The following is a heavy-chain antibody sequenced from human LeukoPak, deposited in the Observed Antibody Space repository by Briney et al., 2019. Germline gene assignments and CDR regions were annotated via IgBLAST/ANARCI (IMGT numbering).Heavy chain of an antibody. CDR2: IYYSGST. J-gene: IGHJ6*04. V-gene: IGHV4-59*01. Sequence: PSETLSLTCTVSGGSISSYYWSWIRQPPGKGLEWIGYIYYSGSTNYNPSLKSRVTISVDTFKNQFSLKLSSVTAADTAVYYCARTHGYYYGMDVWGKGTTVTVSS. CDR3: ARTHGYYYGMDV. CDR1: GGSISSYY.